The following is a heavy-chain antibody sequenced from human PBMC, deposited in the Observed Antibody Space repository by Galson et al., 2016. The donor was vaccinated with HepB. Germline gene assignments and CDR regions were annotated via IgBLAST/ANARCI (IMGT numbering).Heavy chain of an antibody. CDR1: GFTYTTYW. CDR2: IKQDGSEK. Sequence: SLRLPCAASGFTYTTYWMTWVRQAPGKGLEWVANIKQDGSEKYYVDSVKGRFTISRDNAKNSLYQQMNSLRAEDTAVYYCATPDEGSGRIFDYWGQGTLVTVSS. CDR3: ATPDEGSGRIFDY. J-gene: IGHJ4*02. V-gene: IGHV3-7*03. D-gene: IGHD2-15*01.